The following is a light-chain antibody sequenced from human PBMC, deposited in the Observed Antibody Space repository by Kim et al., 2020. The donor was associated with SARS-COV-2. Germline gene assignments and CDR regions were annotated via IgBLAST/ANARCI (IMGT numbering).Light chain of an antibody. CDR1: QRVSSND. J-gene: IGKJ1*01. CDR3: QQYASVPPWT. CDR2: GAS. Sequence: PGEGATLSCRASQRVSSNDLAWYQQKPGQGPRLLIYGASNRATGIPDRFSGSGSGTDFTLTISRLEPEDIAVYYCQQYASVPPWTFGQGTKVDIK. V-gene: IGKV3-20*01.